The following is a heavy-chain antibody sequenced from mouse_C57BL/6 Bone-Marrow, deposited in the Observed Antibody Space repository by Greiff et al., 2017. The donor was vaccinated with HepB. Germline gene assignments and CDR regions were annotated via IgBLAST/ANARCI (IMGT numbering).Heavy chain of an antibody. CDR2: IYPSDSET. CDR1: GYTFTSYW. D-gene: IGHD1-1*01. Sequence: QVQLQQPGAELVRPGSSVKLSCKASGYTFTSYWMDWVKQRPGQGLEWIGNIYPSDSETHYNQKFKDKATLTVDKSSSTAYMQLSSLTSEDSAVYYCARHGSSYVYWGQGTTLTVSS. J-gene: IGHJ2*01. V-gene: IGHV1-61*01. CDR3: ARHGSSYVY.